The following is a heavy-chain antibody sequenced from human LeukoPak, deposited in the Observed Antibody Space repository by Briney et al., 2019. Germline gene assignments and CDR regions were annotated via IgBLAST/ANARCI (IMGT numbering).Heavy chain of an antibody. CDR1: GFTFSSYS. Sequence: GRSLRLSCAASGFTFSSYSMNWVRQAPGKGLEWVSSISSSSSYIYYADSVKGRFTISRDNAKNSLYLQMNSLRAEDTAVYYCARDRTPYSYGNDYWGQGTLVTVSS. J-gene: IGHJ4*02. CDR2: ISSSSSYI. D-gene: IGHD5-18*01. V-gene: IGHV3-21*01. CDR3: ARDRTPYSYGNDY.